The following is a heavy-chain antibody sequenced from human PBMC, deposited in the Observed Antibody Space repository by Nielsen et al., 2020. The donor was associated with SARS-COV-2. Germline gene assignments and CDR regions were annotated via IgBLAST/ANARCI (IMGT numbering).Heavy chain of an antibody. V-gene: IGHV3-30*18. CDR2: ISYDGSNK. CDR1: GFTFSSYG. J-gene: IGHJ6*02. D-gene: IGHD1-26*01. Sequence: RGSLRLSCAASGFTFSSYGMHWVRQAPGKGLEWVAVISYDGSNKYYADSVKGRFTISRDNSKNTLYLQMNSLRAEDTAVYYCANGGYRNYYYGMDVWGQGTTVTVSS. CDR3: ANGGYRNYYYGMDV.